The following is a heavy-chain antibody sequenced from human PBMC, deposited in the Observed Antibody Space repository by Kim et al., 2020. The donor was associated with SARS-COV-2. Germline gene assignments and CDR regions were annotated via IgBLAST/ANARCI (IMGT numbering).Heavy chain of an antibody. V-gene: IGHV1-46*01. CDR1: GYTFTSYY. J-gene: IGHJ3*02. CDR2: INPSGGST. D-gene: IGHD4-17*01. Sequence: ASVKVSCKASGYTFTSYYMHWVRQAPGQGLEWMGIINPSGGSTSYAQKFQGRVTMTRDTSTSTVYMELSSLRSEDTAVYYCARDSGPFDYGDYSRGFSAFDIWGQGTMVTVSS. CDR3: ARDSGPFDYGDYSRGFSAFDI.